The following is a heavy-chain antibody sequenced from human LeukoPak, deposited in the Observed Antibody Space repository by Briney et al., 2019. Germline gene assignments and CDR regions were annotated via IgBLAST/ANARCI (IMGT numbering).Heavy chain of an antibody. Sequence: SETLSLTCSVSVPPISSLRNPGAGSAKPPGRGLEWIGSIYYSGSTYYNPSLKSRVTISVDTSKNQFSLKLSSVTAADTAVYYCARDTSMGTTAYWGQGTLVTVSS. CDR2: IYYSGST. D-gene: IGHD1-26*01. CDR3: ARDTSMGTTAY. CDR1: VPPISSLRNP. J-gene: IGHJ4*02. V-gene: IGHV4-39*07.